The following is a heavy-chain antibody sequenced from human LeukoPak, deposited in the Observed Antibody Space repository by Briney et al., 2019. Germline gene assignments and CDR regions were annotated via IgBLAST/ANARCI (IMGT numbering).Heavy chain of an antibody. CDR2: INPNSGGT. CDR3: ARGYCSGGSCYFFAY. CDR1: GYTFTGYY. Sequence: ASVKVSCKASGYTFTGYYMHWVRQAPGQGLEWMGWINPNSGGTNYAQKFQSRVTMTRDTSISTAYMELSRLRSDDTAVYYCARGYCSGGSCYFFAYWGQGTLVTVSS. J-gene: IGHJ4*02. D-gene: IGHD2-15*01. V-gene: IGHV1-2*02.